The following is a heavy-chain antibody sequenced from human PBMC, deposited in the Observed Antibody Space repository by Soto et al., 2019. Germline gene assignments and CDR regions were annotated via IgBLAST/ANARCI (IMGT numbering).Heavy chain of an antibody. CDR2: ISGSGGIT. J-gene: IGHJ3*02. CDR3: AKKSPLLPAPFDI. CDR1: GFTFSSYA. Sequence: EVQLLESGGGLVQPGGSLRLSCAASGFTFSSYAMSWVRQAPGQGLEWVSGISGSGGITHYADSVKGRFTISRDNSKNTLYLQMNSLRAEDTAVYYCAKKSPLLPAPFDIWGQGTMVTVSS. V-gene: IGHV3-23*01.